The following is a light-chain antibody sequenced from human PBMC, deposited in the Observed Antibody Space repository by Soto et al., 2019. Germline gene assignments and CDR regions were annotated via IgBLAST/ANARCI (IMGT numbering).Light chain of an antibody. CDR1: SSDVGGYNY. J-gene: IGLJ1*01. Sequence: QSVLTQPASASGSPGQSITISCTGSSSDVGGYNYVSWYQHHPGRAPKLMIYDVSNRPSGVSNRFSGSKSGNTASLTISGLQAEDEADYHCSSYTSSSTLYVFGTGTKLTVL. CDR2: DVS. CDR3: SSYTSSSTLYV. V-gene: IGLV2-14*03.